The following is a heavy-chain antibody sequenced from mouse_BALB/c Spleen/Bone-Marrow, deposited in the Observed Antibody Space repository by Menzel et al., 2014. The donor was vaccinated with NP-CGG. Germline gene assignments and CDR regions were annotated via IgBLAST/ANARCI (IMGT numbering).Heavy chain of an antibody. CDR3: ARDMGGLLFDS. J-gene: IGHJ2*01. V-gene: IGHV7-3*02. Sequence: EVHLVESGGGLVQPGGSLRLSCATSGFTFTGYYMDWVRQPPGKALEWLAFIRNKAYGYTTEYSASVKGRFTISRDKSQNILYLQMNTLRAEDSATYYCARDMGGLLFDSWGQGTTLSVSS. D-gene: IGHD1-1*01. CDR2: IRNKAYGYTT. CDR1: GFTFTGYY.